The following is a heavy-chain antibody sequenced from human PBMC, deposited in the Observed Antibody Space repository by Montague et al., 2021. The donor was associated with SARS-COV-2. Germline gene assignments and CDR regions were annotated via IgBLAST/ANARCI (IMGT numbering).Heavy chain of an antibody. CDR1: GGFISSGNW. D-gene: IGHD6-13*01. V-gene: IGHV4/OR15-8*02. Sequence: SETLSLTCAVSGGFISSGNWWSWVRHPPGKGLEWIGEIFHSGAAXYNPSRKSRLTISMDKSKNEFSLNLNSVTAADTAMYYCARDFVAAVPDRFDSWGQGVLVTVSS. J-gene: IGHJ4*02. CDR2: IFHSGAA. CDR3: ARDFVAAVPDRFDS.